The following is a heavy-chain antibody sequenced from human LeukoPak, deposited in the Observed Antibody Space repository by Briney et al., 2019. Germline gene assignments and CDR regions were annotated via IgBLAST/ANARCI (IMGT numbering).Heavy chain of an antibody. V-gene: IGHV1-8*01. Sequence: ASVKVSCKASGYTFTSYDINWVRQATGQGLEWMGWMNPNSGNTGYAQKFQGRVTMTRDTSITTAYMELSSLRSEDTAVYYCAANGPTYYFDYWGQGTLVTVSS. CDR3: AANGPTYYFDY. J-gene: IGHJ4*02. CDR1: GYTFTSYD. D-gene: IGHD2-8*01. CDR2: MNPNSGNT.